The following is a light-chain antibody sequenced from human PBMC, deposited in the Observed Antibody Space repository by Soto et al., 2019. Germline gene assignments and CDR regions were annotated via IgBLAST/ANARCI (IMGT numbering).Light chain of an antibody. J-gene: IGKJ4*01. V-gene: IGKV3-20*01. CDR1: QSVSSSY. CDR3: QQYGSSPRT. CDR2: GAS. Sequence: EIVLTQSPGTLSLSPGERATLSCRASQSVSSSYLAWYQQKPGQAPRLLIYGASSRATGIPDRFSGSGSGTDFTFTISSLQHEVFAVYYCQQYGSSPRTFGGGTKVEIK.